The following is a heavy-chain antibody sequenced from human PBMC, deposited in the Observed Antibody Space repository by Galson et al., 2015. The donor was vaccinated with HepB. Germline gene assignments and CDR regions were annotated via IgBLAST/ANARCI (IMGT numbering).Heavy chain of an antibody. J-gene: IGHJ4*02. CDR3: ARVDGGYFDTGGYYYFLMDY. V-gene: IGHV1-18*04. CDR2: INPYYGDT. D-gene: IGHD3-22*01. Sequence: SVKVSCKASGYTFTNFGCSWVRQAPGQGLEWMGWINPYYGDTNYAQKFQGRVTMTTDPSTSTAYMELRSLRSDDTAVYYCARVDGGYFDTGGYYYFLMDYWGRGTLVTVSS. CDR1: GYTFTNFG.